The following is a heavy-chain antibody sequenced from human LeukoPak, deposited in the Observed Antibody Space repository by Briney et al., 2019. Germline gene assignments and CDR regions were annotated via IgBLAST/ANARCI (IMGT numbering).Heavy chain of an antibody. V-gene: IGHV3-33*01. J-gene: IGHJ5*02. Sequence: PGRSLRLSCAASGFTFSGYGMHWVRQAPGKGLEWVAVIWYDGSNKYYADSVKGRFTISRDNSKNTLYLQMNSLRAEDTAVYYCARGFYCSSTSCYTGWFDPWGQGTLVTVSS. CDR1: GFTFSGYG. CDR3: ARGFYCSSTSCYTGWFDP. D-gene: IGHD2-2*02. CDR2: IWYDGSNK.